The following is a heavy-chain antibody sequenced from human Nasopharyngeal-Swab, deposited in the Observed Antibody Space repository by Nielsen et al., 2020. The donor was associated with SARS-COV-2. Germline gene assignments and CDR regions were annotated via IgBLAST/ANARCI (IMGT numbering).Heavy chain of an antibody. CDR1: GFTVSSNY. CDR2: IYSGGST. V-gene: IGHV3-53*01. D-gene: IGHD5-24*01. Sequence: GESLKISCAASGFTVSSNYMSWVRQAPGKGLEWASVIYSGGSTYYADSVKGRFTISRDNFKNTLYLQMNSLRAEDTAVYFCAREGRDGAVSSWGQGTLVTVSS. CDR3: AREGRDGAVSS. J-gene: IGHJ5*02.